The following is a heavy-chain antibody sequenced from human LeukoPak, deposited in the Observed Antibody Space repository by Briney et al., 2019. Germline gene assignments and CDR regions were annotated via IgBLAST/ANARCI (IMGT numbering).Heavy chain of an antibody. Sequence: GGSLRLSCAASGFTFSSYSMNWVRQAPGKGLEWVSSISSSSSYIYYADSVKGRFTISRDNAKNSLYLQMNSLRAEDTAVYHCAREGSGYDYNYWGQGTLVTVSS. J-gene: IGHJ4*02. V-gene: IGHV3-21*01. CDR3: AREGSGYDYNY. CDR1: GFTFSSYS. CDR2: ISSSSSYI. D-gene: IGHD5-12*01.